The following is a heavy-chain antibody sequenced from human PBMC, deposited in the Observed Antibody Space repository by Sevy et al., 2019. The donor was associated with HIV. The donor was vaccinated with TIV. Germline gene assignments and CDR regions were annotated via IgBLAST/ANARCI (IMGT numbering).Heavy chain of an antibody. D-gene: IGHD5-18*01. CDR1: GGSFSGYY. CDR2: INHSGST. Sequence: SETLSLTCAVYGGSFSGYYWSWIRQPPGKGLEWIGEINHSGSTNYNPSLKSRVTISVDTSKNQFSVKLSSVTAADTAVYYCARGQLWLRGYFDYWGQGTLVTVSS. CDR3: ARGQLWLRGYFDY. V-gene: IGHV4-34*01. J-gene: IGHJ4*02.